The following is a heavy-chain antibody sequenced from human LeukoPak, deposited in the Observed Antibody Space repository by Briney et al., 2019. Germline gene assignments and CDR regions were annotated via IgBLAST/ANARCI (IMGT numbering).Heavy chain of an antibody. V-gene: IGHV4-34*01. CDR3: ARGKVLWFGELVLDY. CDR1: GGSFSGYY. Sequence: PSETLSLTCAVYGGSFSGYYWSWIRQPPGEGLEWIGEINHSGSANYNPSLKSRVTISVDTSKNQFSLKLSSVTAADTAVYYCARGKVLWFGELVLDYWGQGTLVTVSS. D-gene: IGHD3-10*01. CDR2: INHSGSA. J-gene: IGHJ4*02.